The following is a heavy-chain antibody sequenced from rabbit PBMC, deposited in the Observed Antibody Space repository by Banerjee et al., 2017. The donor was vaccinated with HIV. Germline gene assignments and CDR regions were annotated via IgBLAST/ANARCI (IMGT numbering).Heavy chain of an antibody. V-gene: IGHV1S45*01. CDR1: GFSFSSSYW. Sequence: QEQLEESGGDLVKPEGSLTLTCTASGFSFSSSYWACWVRQAPGKGLEWIACIYAGSSGSTYYASWAKGRFTISKTSSTTVTLQMTSLTAADTATYFCARVFRSGWDLWGPGTLVTVS. CDR2: IYAGSSGST. CDR3: ARVFRSGWDL. J-gene: IGHJ4*01. D-gene: IGHD4-1*01.